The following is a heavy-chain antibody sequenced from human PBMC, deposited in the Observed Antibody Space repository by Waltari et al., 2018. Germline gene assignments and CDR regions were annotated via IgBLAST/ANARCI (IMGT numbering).Heavy chain of an antibody. J-gene: IGHJ3*02. D-gene: IGHD5-18*01. V-gene: IGHV1-69*06. CDR1: GYTSTSYA. Sequence: QVQLVQSGAEVKKPGASVKVSCKASGYTSTSYAINWVRQATGQGLEWMGWIIPIFGTANYAQKFQGRVTITADKSTSTAYMELSSLRSEDTAVYYCARVPAMVHPDAFDIWGQGTMVTVSS. CDR2: IIPIFGTA. CDR3: ARVPAMVHPDAFDI.